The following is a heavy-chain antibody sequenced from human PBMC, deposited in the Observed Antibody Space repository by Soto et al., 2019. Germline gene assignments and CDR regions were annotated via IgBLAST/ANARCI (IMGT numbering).Heavy chain of an antibody. D-gene: IGHD2-2*01. CDR1: GGSISSYC. CDR3: ARDLGYCSTTICHPWFDP. J-gene: IGHJ5*02. CDR2: IYYSGNT. Sequence: SETLSLTCTVSGGSISSYCWSWIRQTPGKGLEWIGYIYYSGNTNYNPSLKSRVTISVDTSKNQFSLKLSSVTAADTAVYYCARDLGYCSTTICHPWFDPWGQGTLVTVSS. V-gene: IGHV4-59*01.